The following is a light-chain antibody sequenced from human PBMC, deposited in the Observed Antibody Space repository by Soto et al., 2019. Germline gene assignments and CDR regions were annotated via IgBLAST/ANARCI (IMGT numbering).Light chain of an antibody. V-gene: IGKV3-20*01. CDR1: QSITNNY. Sequence: EIVLTQSPGTLSHSPGERVTLSCRASQSITNNYLAWYQQKAGQVPRLLLYGASTRPTGIPDRFSGSGSGTDFTLTITRLEPDDFALYYCQHYGSSPRTFGQGTKVEIK. J-gene: IGKJ1*01. CDR3: QHYGSSPRT. CDR2: GAS.